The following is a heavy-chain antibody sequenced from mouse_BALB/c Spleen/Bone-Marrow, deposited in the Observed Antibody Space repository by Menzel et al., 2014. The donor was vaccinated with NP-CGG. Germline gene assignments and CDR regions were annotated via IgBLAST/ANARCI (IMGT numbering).Heavy chain of an antibody. CDR3: ARFYYYGSSYFDV. CDR1: GFTFSDYY. D-gene: IGHD1-1*01. Sequence: EVQGVESGGGLVKPGGSLKLSCAASGFTFSDYYMYWARQTPEKRLEWVATISDGGSYTYCPDSVKGRFTISRDNAKNNLYLQMSSLKSEDTAMYYCARFYYYGSSYFDVWGAGTTVTVSS. CDR2: ISDGGSYT. J-gene: IGHJ1*01. V-gene: IGHV5-4*02.